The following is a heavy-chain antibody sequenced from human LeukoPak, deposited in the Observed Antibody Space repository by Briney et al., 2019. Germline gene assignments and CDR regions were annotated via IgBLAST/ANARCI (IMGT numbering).Heavy chain of an antibody. V-gene: IGHV3-53*01. J-gene: IGHJ3*02. D-gene: IGHD5-18*01. CDR1: GFTVSSNY. CDR2: IYSGGST. Sequence: GGSLRLSCAASGFTVSSNYMSWVRQAPGKGLEWVSVIYSGGSTYYADSVKGRFTISRDNSKNTLYLQMNSLRAEDTAVYYCARAGVDTAMVGAFDIWGQGTMVTVSS. CDR3: ARAGVDTAMVGAFDI.